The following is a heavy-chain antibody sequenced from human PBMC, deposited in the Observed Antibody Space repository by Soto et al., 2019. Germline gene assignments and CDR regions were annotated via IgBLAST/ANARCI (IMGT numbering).Heavy chain of an antibody. CDR2: IDPSGGGT. CDR3: TSGYASGSSGRFDY. J-gene: IGHJ4*02. Sequence: GASVKVSCKASGYSFTSWYMHWVRQAPGQGLEWMGRIDPSGGGTSYAEKLHGRVTMTRDTSTSTVYMELSSLRSEDTAVYYCTSGYASGSSGRFDYWGQGTPVTVSS. V-gene: IGHV1-46*04. D-gene: IGHD3-10*01. CDR1: GYSFTSWY.